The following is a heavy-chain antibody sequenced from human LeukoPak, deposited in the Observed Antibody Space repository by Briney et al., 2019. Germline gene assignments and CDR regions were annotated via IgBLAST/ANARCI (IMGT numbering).Heavy chain of an antibody. Sequence: GGSLRLSCAASGFTFSSYGMHWVRQAPGKGLEWVAFIRYDGSNKYYADSVKGRFTISRDNSKNTLYLQMNSLRAEDTAVYYCAKALIYDSSGYYGSPPAYFDYWGQGTLVTVSS. CDR2: IRYDGSNK. J-gene: IGHJ4*02. CDR1: GFTFSSYG. V-gene: IGHV3-30*02. D-gene: IGHD3-22*01. CDR3: AKALIYDSSGYYGSPPAYFDY.